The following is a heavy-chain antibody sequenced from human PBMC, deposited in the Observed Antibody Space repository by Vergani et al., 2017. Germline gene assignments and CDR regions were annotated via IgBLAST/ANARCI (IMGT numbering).Heavy chain of an antibody. J-gene: IGHJ4*02. D-gene: IGHD3-16*02. CDR1: GFTFGDYA. CDR3: ARRGLDDYVWGSYRFFPFDY. CDR2: INHSGST. V-gene: IGHV4-34*01. Sequence: VQLVESGGGLVQPGRSLRLSCTASGFTFGDYAMSWIRQPPGKGLEWIGEINHSGSTNYNPSLKSRVTISVDTSKNQFSLKLSSVTAADTAVYYCARRGLDDYVWGSYRFFPFDYWGQGTLVTVSS.